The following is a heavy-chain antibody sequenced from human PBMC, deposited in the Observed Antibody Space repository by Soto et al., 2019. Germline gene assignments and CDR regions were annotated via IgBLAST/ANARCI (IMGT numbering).Heavy chain of an antibody. D-gene: IGHD6-13*01. Sequence: PSETLSLTCTVSGGSVSSGIYYGCWIRQPPGKGLEWIGYIYYSGSTNYNPSLKSRVTISVDTSKNQFSLKLSSVTAADTAVYYCARASIAAAGIHYWGQGTLVTVSS. CDR1: GGSVSSGIYY. J-gene: IGHJ4*02. CDR3: ARASIAAAGIHY. V-gene: IGHV4-61*01. CDR2: IYYSGST.